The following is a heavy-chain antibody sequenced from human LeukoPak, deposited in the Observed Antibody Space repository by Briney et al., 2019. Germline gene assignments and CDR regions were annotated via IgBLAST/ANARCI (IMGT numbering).Heavy chain of an antibody. CDR3: AKDLRHIWFGYFDY. Sequence: GGSLRLSCAASGLTFSSYAMSWVRQAPGKGLEWVSAISGSGGSTYYADSVKGRFTISRDNSKNTLYLQMNSLRAEDTAVYYCAKDLRHIWFGYFDYWGQGTLVTVSS. CDR1: GLTFSSYA. V-gene: IGHV3-23*01. J-gene: IGHJ4*02. D-gene: IGHD3-10*01. CDR2: ISGSGGST.